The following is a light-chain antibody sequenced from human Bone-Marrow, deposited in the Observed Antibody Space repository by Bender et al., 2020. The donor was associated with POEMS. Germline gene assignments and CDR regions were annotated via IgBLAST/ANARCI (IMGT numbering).Light chain of an antibody. V-gene: IGLV3-21*02. CDR1: NLETKS. J-gene: IGLJ3*02. CDR3: QVWDSENDPVV. CDR2: DDS. Sequence: SYELTQPPSVSVAPGQTASITCGGDNLETKSVHWYQRKPGQAPVLVVYDDSDRPLGIPERFSGSNSGNTATLTISGVEAGDEADYYCQVWDSENDPVVFGVGTRLTVL.